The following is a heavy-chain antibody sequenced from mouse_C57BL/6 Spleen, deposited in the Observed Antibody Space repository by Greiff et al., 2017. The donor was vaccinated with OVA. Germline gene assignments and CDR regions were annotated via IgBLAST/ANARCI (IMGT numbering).Heavy chain of an antibody. CDR2: IYPGSGNT. Sequence: QVQLQQSGPELVKPGASVKISCKASGYSFTSYYIHWVKQRPGQGLEWIGWIYPGSGNTKYNEKFKGKATLTADTSSSTAYMQLSSLTSEDSAVYYCARGGNWAFDYWGQGTTLTVSS. J-gene: IGHJ2*01. D-gene: IGHD4-1*01. CDR3: ARGGNWAFDY. V-gene: IGHV1-66*01. CDR1: GYSFTSYY.